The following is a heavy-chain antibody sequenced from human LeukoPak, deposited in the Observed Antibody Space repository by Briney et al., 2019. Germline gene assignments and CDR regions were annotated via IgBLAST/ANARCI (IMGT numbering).Heavy chain of an antibody. Sequence: ASVKVSCKASGYTFTGYYMHWVRQAPGQGLEWMGWINPNSGGTNYAQKFQGRVTMTRDTSISTAYTELSRLRSDDTAVYYCARDPYGEAGWFDPWGQGTLVTVSS. CDR2: INPNSGGT. J-gene: IGHJ5*02. D-gene: IGHD4-17*01. CDR1: GYTFTGYY. CDR3: ARDPYGEAGWFDP. V-gene: IGHV1-2*02.